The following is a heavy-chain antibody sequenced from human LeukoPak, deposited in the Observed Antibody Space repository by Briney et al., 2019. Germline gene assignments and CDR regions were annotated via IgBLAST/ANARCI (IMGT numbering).Heavy chain of an antibody. CDR2: IYYSGST. CDR1: GGSISSGGYY. V-gene: IGHV4-61*08. Sequence: PSETLSLTCTVSGGSISSGGYYWGWIRQPPGKGLEWIGYIYYSGSTNYNPSLKSRVTISVDTSKNQFSLKLSSVTAADTAVYYCARDTGTTSGYYYMDVWGKGTTVTVSS. J-gene: IGHJ6*03. CDR3: ARDTGTTSGYYYMDV. D-gene: IGHD1-7*01.